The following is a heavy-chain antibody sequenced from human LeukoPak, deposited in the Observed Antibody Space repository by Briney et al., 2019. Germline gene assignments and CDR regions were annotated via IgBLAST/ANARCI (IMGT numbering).Heavy chain of an antibody. Sequence: GGSLRLSCAASGFTFSSYGMHWVRQAPGKGLEWVAFIRYDGSNKYYADSVKGRFTISRDNSKNTLYLRMNSLRAEDTAVYYCARDDSLWFGEPFDYWGQGTLVTVSS. V-gene: IGHV3-30*02. CDR1: GFTFSSYG. CDR3: ARDDSLWFGEPFDY. D-gene: IGHD3-10*01. J-gene: IGHJ4*02. CDR2: IRYDGSNK.